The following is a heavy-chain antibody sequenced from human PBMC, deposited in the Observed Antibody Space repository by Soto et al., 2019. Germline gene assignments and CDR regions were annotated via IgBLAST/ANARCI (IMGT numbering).Heavy chain of an antibody. CDR1: GGSISSGGYC. V-gene: IGHV4-61*08. J-gene: IGHJ4*02. CDR3: VRGPNVGEYIPY. D-gene: IGHD4-17*01. Sequence: SETLSLTCTVSGGSISSGGYCWSWIRPHPGKGLEWIGYIYHSGITNSNPSLKSRVTISEDRSKNQLSLKLSSVTAADTAVYFCVRGPNVGEYIPYWGQGMLVTVSS. CDR2: IYHSGIT.